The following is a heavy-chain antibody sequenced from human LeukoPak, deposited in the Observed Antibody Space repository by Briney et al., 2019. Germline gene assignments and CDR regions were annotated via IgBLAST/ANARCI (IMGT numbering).Heavy chain of an antibody. CDR3: APPPRPYGGNPFDY. D-gene: IGHD4-23*01. CDR1: GFTFSSYA. J-gene: IGHJ4*02. CDR2: ISYDGSNK. V-gene: IGHV3-30*04. Sequence: GGSLRLSCAASGFTFSSYAMHWVRQAPGKGLEWVAVISYDGSNKYYADSVKGRFTISRDNSKNTLYLQMNSLRAEDTAVYYCAPPPRPYGGNPFDYWGQGTLVTVSS.